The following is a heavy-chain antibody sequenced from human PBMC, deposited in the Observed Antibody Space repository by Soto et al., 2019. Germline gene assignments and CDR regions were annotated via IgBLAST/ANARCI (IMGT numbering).Heavy chain of an antibody. D-gene: IGHD2-15*01. V-gene: IGHV1-69*13. Sequence: VKVSCKASGGTFSSYAISWVRQAPGQGLEWMGGIIPIFGTANYAQKFQGRVTITADESTSTAYMELSSLRSEDTAVYYCARDRSGGNFLYYFDYWGQGTLVTVSS. CDR1: GGTFSSYA. CDR2: IIPIFGTA. J-gene: IGHJ4*02. CDR3: ARDRSGGNFLYYFDY.